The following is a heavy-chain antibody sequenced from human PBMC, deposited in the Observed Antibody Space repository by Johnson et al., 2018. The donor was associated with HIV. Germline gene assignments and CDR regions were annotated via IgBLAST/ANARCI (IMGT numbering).Heavy chain of an antibody. CDR3: TTDRGKWELGFSAFDI. V-gene: IGHV3-15*01. D-gene: IGHD1-26*01. CDR2: IKSKTDGGAT. J-gene: IGHJ3*02. CDR1: GFTFSSYG. Sequence: VQLVESGGGVVQPGRSLRLSCAASGFTFSSYGMHWVRQAPGQGLEWVGRIKSKTDGGATDYAAPVKGRFTISRDDSRNTLSLQMNGLKTEDTAVYYCTTDRGKWELGFSAFDIWGQGTMVTVSS.